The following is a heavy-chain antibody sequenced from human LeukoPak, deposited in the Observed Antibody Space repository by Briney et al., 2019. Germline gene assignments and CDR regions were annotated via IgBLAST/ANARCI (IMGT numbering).Heavy chain of an antibody. CDR2: ISGSGGST. J-gene: IGHJ4*02. CDR1: GFTFSSYG. CDR3: ARCIYMVRGVMDY. V-gene: IGHV3-23*01. D-gene: IGHD3-10*01. Sequence: PGGTLRLSCAASGFTFSSYGMSWVRQAPGKGLEWVSAISGSGGSTYYADSVKGRFTISRDNSKNTLYLQMNSLRAEDTAVYYCARCIYMVRGVMDYWGQGTLVTVSS.